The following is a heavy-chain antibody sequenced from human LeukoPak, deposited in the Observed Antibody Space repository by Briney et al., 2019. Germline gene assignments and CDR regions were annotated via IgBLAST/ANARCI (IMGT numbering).Heavy chain of an antibody. J-gene: IGHJ6*03. D-gene: IGHD3-10*02. Sequence: GGSLRLSCAASGFTSSSHEMNWVRQAPGKGLEWVSYISSSGSTIYYADSVKGRFTISRDNAKNSLYLQMNSLRAEDTAVYYCAELGITMIGGVWGKGTTVTIS. V-gene: IGHV3-48*03. CDR2: ISSSGSTI. CDR1: GFTSSSHE. CDR3: AELGITMIGGV.